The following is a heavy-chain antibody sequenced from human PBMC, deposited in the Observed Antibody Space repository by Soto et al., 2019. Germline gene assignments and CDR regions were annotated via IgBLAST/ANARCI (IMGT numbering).Heavy chain of an antibody. CDR3: AREIKGFHYDSSGYYQGYYYYYGMDV. CDR2: INPNSGGT. Sequence: ASVKVSCKASGYTFTGYYMHWVRQAPGQGLEWMGWINPNSGGTNYAQKFQGWVTMTRDTSISTAYMELSRLRSDDTAVYYCAREIKGFHYDSSGYYQGYYYYYGMDVWGQGTAVTSP. J-gene: IGHJ6*02. D-gene: IGHD3-22*01. V-gene: IGHV1-2*04. CDR1: GYTFTGYY.